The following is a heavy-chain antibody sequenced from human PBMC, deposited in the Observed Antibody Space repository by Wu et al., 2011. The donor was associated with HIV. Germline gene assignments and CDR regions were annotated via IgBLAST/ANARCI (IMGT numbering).Heavy chain of an antibody. CDR1: GYTFNTYA. J-gene: IGHJ6*04. V-gene: IGHV1-18*01. D-gene: IGHD3-10*01. CDR2: ISPYDGDT. Sequence: QVQLVQSGAEVKKPGASVKVSCKASGYTFNTYAISWVRQAPGQGLEWMGWISPYDGDTKYPQKLQGRVTMTTDTSTGTAYMELRSLRSDDTGVYYCVRNNSPGILLFFGGLDVWGKGTTVTVAS. CDR3: VRNNSPGILLFFGGLDV.